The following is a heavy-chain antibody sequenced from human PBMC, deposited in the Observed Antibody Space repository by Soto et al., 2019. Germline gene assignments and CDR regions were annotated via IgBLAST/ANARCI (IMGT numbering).Heavy chain of an antibody. Sequence: SETLSLTCAVSGGPISSGGYSWSWIRQPPGKGLEWIGYIYHSGSTYYNPSLKSRVTISVDRSKNQFSLKLSSVTAADTAVYYCARGSSGSSPTFDYWGQGTLVTVSS. J-gene: IGHJ4*02. CDR1: GGPISSGGYS. CDR2: IYHSGST. CDR3: ARGSSGSSPTFDY. D-gene: IGHD1-26*01. V-gene: IGHV4-30-2*01.